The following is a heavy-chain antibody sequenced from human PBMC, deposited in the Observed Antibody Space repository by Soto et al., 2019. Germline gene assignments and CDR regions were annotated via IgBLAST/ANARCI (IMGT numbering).Heavy chain of an antibody. CDR2: MKPNTGDT. V-gene: IGHV1-8*01. D-gene: IGHD5-12*01. CDR3: ARGDGYIFDY. J-gene: IGHJ4*02. Sequence: QVQLVQSGAEVRKPGASVKVSCKASGYTFISYDINWVRQATGQGLEWMGWMKPNTGDTGYAQKFQGRVTMNRNTSINTANLELSSLRSDDTAVYFSARGDGYIFDYWGQGTLVTVSS. CDR1: GYTFISYD.